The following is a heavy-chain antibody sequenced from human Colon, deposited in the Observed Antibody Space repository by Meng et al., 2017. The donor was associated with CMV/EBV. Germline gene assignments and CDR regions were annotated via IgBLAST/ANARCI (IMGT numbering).Heavy chain of an antibody. V-gene: IGHV3-74*01. D-gene: IGHD2-2*01. CDR2: INKDGGSI. Sequence: GGSLRLSCTGSGFTFRSYWMHWVRQVPGKGRVWVSRINKDGGSITYADFVEGRFTISRDNAKNTLYLQMNSLRVEDTAVYYCARDVFDTSSYDYWGQGALVTVSS. J-gene: IGHJ4*02. CDR1: GFTFRSYW. CDR3: ARDVFDTSSYDY.